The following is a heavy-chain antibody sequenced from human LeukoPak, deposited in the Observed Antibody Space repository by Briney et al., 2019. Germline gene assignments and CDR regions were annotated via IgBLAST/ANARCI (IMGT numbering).Heavy chain of an antibody. D-gene: IGHD3-9*01. V-gene: IGHV3-48*02. CDR1: GFTFSSYS. CDR2: ISSSSSTI. J-gene: IGHJ6*02. Sequence: PGGSLRLSCAASGFTFSSYSMNWVRQAPGKGLEWVSYISSSSSTIYYADSVKGRFTISRDNAKNSLYLQMNSLRDEDTAVYYCARDGVEDWYGKQYYGMDVWGQGTTVTVSS. CDR3: ARDGVEDWYGKQYYGMDV.